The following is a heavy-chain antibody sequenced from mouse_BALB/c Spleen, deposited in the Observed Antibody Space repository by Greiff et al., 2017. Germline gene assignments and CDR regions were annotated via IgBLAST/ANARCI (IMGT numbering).Heavy chain of an antibody. CDR3: ATGSTWFAD. CDR2: ISSGGSYT. D-gene: IGHD1-1*01. CDR1: GFTFSSYA. Sequence: DVMLVESGGGLVKPGGSLKLSCAASGFTFSSYAMSWVRQSPEKRLEWVAEISSGGSYTYYPDTVTGRFTISRDNAKKTLYLEMSSLRSEDTAMYYCATGSTWFADGGQGTLVTVSA. V-gene: IGHV5-9-4*01. J-gene: IGHJ3*01.